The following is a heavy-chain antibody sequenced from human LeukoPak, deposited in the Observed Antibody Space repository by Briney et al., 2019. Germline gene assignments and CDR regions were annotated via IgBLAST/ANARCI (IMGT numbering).Heavy chain of an antibody. Sequence: QTLSLTCTVSGGSISSGDYYWSWIRQPPGKALEWLARIDWDDDKYYSTSLKTRLTISKDTSNNQVVLTMTNMDPVDTATYYCARTRSAAGNYYFDYWGQGTLVTVSS. CDR1: GGSISSGDYY. D-gene: IGHD6-13*01. J-gene: IGHJ4*02. CDR2: IDWDDDK. V-gene: IGHV2-70*11. CDR3: ARTRSAAGNYYFDY.